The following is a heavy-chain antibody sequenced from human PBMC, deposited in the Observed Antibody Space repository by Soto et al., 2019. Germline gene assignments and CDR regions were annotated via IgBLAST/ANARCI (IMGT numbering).Heavy chain of an antibody. CDR3: ARGIVVRGQGWFDP. Sequence: QVQLVQSGAEVKKPGASVKVSCKASGYTFTGYYIHWERQAPGQGLEWMGWINPNSGDTNLAQKFQGRVTMTRDTSISTTYMQLSRLASDDTAAYFCARGIVVRGQGWFDPWGQGTLVTVSS. CDR2: INPNSGDT. CDR1: GYTFTGYY. D-gene: IGHD2-15*01. J-gene: IGHJ5*02. V-gene: IGHV1-2*02.